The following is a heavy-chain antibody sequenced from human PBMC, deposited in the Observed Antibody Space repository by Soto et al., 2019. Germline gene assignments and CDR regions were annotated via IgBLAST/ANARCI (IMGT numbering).Heavy chain of an antibody. Sequence: QVQLVESGGGVVQPGRSLRLSCAASGFTFSSSAMHWVRQAPGEGLEWVAVISYDESNKYYGDSVKGRFTISRDNSKNALYLQMNSLRVDDTAVYYCARDRVVAGIGEVDYWGPGTLVTVSS. V-gene: IGHV3-30-3*01. D-gene: IGHD6-19*01. CDR2: ISYDESNK. J-gene: IGHJ4*02. CDR3: ARDRVVAGIGEVDY. CDR1: GFTFSSSA.